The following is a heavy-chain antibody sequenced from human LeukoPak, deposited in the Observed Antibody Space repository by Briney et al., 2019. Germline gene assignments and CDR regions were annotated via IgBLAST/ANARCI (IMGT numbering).Heavy chain of an antibody. CDR2: IYYSGST. CDR1: GDSLSKYY. V-gene: IGHV4-59*01. CDR3: ASGTAVAGT. D-gene: IGHD6-19*01. Sequence: PSETLSLTCAVSGDSLSKYYWSWLRQPPGKGLEWIGYIYYSGSTNYNPSLKSRVTISVDTSKNQFSLRLSSVTAADTAVYYCASGTAVAGTWGQGTLVTVSS. J-gene: IGHJ5*02.